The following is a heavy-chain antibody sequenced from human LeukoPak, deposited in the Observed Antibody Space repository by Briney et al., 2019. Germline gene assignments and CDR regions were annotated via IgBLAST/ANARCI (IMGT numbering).Heavy chain of an antibody. CDR2: IRPDGDRT. J-gene: IGHJ4*02. Sequence: GGSLRLSCAASGFTFSTYAITWVRQGPGKGLDWVSAIRPDGDRTYYANSVRGRFTISRDNSKDTVYLQINGLRVEDTAVYYCAREQSGTRGWYTVDYWGQGTLVTVSS. D-gene: IGHD6-19*01. CDR1: GFTFSTYA. CDR3: AREQSGTRGWYTVDY. V-gene: IGHV3-23*01.